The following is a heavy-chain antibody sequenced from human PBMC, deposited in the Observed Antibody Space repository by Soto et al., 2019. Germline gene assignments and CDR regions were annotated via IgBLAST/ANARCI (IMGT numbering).Heavy chain of an antibody. CDR2: MNPNSGNT. Sequence: GASVKVSCTASGYTFTSYDINWLRLATGQGLEWMGWMNPNSGNTAYAQKFQGRVTMTRNTSISTAYMELSSLRSEDTAVYYCARLKQDYAVAWGQGTLVTVSS. V-gene: IGHV1-8*01. D-gene: IGHD3-16*01. CDR3: ARLKQDYAVA. J-gene: IGHJ5*02. CDR1: GYTFTSYD.